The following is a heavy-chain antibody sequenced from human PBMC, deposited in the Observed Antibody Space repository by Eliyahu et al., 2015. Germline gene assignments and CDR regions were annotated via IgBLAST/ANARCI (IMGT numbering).Heavy chain of an antibody. D-gene: IGHD3-9*01. V-gene: IGHV3-30*18. CDR3: AKYYDILTGYSPSYYGMDV. CDR2: ISYDGSNK. Sequence: QVQLVESGGGVVQPGRSLRLSCAAXGFTFSXXGXPWVRQAPGKGLEWVAVISYDGSNKYYADSVKGRFTISRDNSKNTLYLQMNSLRAEDTAVYYCAKYYDILTGYSPSYYGMDVWGQGTTVTVSS. J-gene: IGHJ6*02. CDR1: GFTFSXXG.